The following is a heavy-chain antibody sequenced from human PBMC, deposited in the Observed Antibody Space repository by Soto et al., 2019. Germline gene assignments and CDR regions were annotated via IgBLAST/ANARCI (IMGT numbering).Heavy chain of an antibody. J-gene: IGHJ3*02. D-gene: IGHD2-21*02. CDR2: IYYSGST. V-gene: IGHV4-31*03. Sequence: SETLCLTCTVSGGSISSGGYYWSWIRQHPGKGLEWIGYIYYSGSTYYNPSLKSRVTISVDTSKNQFSLKLSSVTAADTAVYYCAREPKRVVVTDTGGAFDIWGKVTMVT. CDR1: GGSISSGGYY. CDR3: AREPKRVVVTDTGGAFDI.